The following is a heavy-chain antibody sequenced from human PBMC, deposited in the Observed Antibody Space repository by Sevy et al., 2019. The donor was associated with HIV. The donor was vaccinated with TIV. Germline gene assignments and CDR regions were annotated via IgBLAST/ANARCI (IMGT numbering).Heavy chain of an antibody. D-gene: IGHD3-3*01. CDR3: ARDPYYDFWSGYYYGMDV. J-gene: IGHJ6*02. CDR2: IKQDGSEK. Sequence: GGSLRLSCAASGFTFSSYWMSWVRQAPGQGLEWVANIKQDGSEKYYVDSVKGRFTISRDNAKNSLYLQMNSLRAEDTAVYYCARDPYYDFWSGYYYGMDVWGQGTTVTVSS. V-gene: IGHV3-7*03. CDR1: GFTFSSYW.